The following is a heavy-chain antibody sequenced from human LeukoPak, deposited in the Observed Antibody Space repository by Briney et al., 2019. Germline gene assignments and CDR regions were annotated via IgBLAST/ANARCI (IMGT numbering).Heavy chain of an antibody. CDR2: IRYDGSNK. Sequence: GGSLRLSCAASGFTFSSYGMHWVRQAPGKGLEWVAFIRYDGSNKYYADSVKGRFTISRDNSKNTLYLQMNSLRAEDTAVYYCAKVTWEPFERNAFDIWGQGTMVTVSS. J-gene: IGHJ3*02. D-gene: IGHD1-26*01. V-gene: IGHV3-30*02. CDR1: GFTFSSYG. CDR3: AKVTWEPFERNAFDI.